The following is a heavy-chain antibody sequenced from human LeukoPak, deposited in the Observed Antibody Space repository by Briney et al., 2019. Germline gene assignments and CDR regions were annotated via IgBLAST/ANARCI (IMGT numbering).Heavy chain of an antibody. Sequence: GRSLRLSCAASGFTFSSYGMHWVRQAPGKGLEWVAVISYDGSNKYYADSVKGRFTISRDDSKNTLYLQMNSLRAEDTAVYYCASWLGPYWGQGTLVTVSS. CDR1: GFTFSSYG. D-gene: IGHD3-10*01. CDR3: ASWLGPY. V-gene: IGHV3-30*03. CDR2: ISYDGSNK. J-gene: IGHJ4*02.